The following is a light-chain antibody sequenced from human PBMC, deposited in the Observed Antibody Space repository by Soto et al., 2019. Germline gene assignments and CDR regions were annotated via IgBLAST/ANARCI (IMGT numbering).Light chain of an antibody. CDR1: SGSVTKSYS. V-gene: IGLV8-61*01. CDR3: VLYFSSGISM. J-gene: IGLJ3*02. Sequence: QAVVTQEPSFSVSPGGTVTLTCGLNSGSVTKSYSPRWYQQTPGQAPRTVVYSTDIRSSGVPDRFSGSIVGNKAALTITGAQADDESDYYCVLYFSSGISMFGGGTKLTVL. CDR2: STD.